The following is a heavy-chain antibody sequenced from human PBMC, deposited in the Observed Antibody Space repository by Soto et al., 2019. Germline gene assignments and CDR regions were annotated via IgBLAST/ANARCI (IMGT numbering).Heavy chain of an antibody. Sequence: EVQLLESGGGLVQPGGSLRLSCAASGFTFSSYAVSWVRQAPEKGLEWVSTSGSSGNTYYADSVKGRFTISRDNSKNTLYLQMNSLRADDTAVYYCAKRSWTTVTSQRSYYLDSWGQGTLDTVSS. CDR3: AKRSWTTVTSQRSYYLDS. J-gene: IGHJ4*02. CDR1: GFTFSSYA. D-gene: IGHD4-17*01. V-gene: IGHV3-23*01. CDR2: SGSSGNT.